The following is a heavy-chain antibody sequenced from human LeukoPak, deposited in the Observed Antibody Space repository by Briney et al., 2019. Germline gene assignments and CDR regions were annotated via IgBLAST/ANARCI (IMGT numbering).Heavy chain of an antibody. V-gene: IGHV1-69*05. CDR2: IISIFGTP. CDR1: GGTFSNFG. D-gene: IGHD2-15*01. CDR3: AREGFCVGDTCHGRDKVLDY. Sequence: SVKVPCKASGGTFSNFGITWVRQAPGQGLEWMGRIISIFGTPNYAQKFQGRVTITTDESTSTAYMDLYSLRSEDTAVYYCAREGFCVGDTCHGRDKVLDYWGQGTLVTVSS. J-gene: IGHJ4*02.